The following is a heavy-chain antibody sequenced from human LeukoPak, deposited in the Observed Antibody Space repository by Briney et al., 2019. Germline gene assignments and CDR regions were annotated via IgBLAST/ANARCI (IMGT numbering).Heavy chain of an antibody. J-gene: IGHJ6*03. CDR1: GGLISRDYY. CDR2: IYTSGST. CDR3: ARHPLLWFGSARVYYYYMDV. Sequence: ASETLSLTCTVSGGLISRDYYWNWIRQPAGKGLEWIGRIYTSGSTIYNPSLKSRVTISVDTPKNQFSLKVRSVTAADTAVYYCARHPLLWFGSARVYYYYMDVWGKGTTVTISS. D-gene: IGHD3-10*01. V-gene: IGHV4-4*07.